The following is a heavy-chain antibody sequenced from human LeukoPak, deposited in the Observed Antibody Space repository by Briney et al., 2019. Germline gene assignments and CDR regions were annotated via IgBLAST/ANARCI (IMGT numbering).Heavy chain of an antibody. CDR3: ASDSSGYYGYFDY. D-gene: IGHD3-22*01. Sequence: PGGSLRLSCAASGFTFSDYGIHWVRRAPGKGLEWVAFIPYDESHKNYADSVKGRFTISRDNSKNTLYLQMNSLRAEDTAVYYCASDSSGYYGYFDYWGQGTLVTVSS. J-gene: IGHJ4*02. CDR1: GFTFSDYG. CDR2: IPYDESHK. V-gene: IGHV3-30*12.